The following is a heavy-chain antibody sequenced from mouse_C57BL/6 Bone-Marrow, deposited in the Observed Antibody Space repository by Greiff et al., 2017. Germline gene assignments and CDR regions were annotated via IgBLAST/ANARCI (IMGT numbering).Heavy chain of an antibody. V-gene: IGHV1-81*01. Sequence: QVQLQQSGAELARPGASVKLSCKASGYTFTSYGISWVKQRTGQGLEWIGEIYPRSGNTYYNEKFKGKATLTADKSSSTAYMELRSLTSEDSAVYFCARRFITTVADVGGTGTTVTVSA. CDR2: IYPRSGNT. D-gene: IGHD1-1*01. CDR3: ARRFITTVADV. CDR1: GYTFTSYG. J-gene: IGHJ1*03.